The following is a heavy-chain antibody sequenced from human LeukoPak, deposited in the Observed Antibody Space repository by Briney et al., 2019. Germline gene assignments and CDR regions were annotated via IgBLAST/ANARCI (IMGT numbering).Heavy chain of an antibody. CDR3: GISSEGVNWFDP. Sequence: ASVKVSCKASGYTFTSYGISWVRQAPGQGLEWMGWISAYNDNTNYAQKLQGRVTMTTDTSTSTAYMELRSLRSDDTAVYYCGISSEGVNWFDPWGQGTLVTVSS. CDR1: GYTFTSYG. CDR2: ISAYNDNT. J-gene: IGHJ5*02. V-gene: IGHV1-18*01. D-gene: IGHD2-21*01.